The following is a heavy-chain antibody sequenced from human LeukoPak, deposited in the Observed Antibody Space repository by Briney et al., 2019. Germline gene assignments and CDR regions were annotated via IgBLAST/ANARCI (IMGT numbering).Heavy chain of an antibody. CDR2: IYYSGST. V-gene: IGHV4-31*03. D-gene: IGHD6-13*01. CDR3: ARDPGEKQQLVYDAFDI. J-gene: IGHJ3*02. CDR1: GYSISSGYY. Sequence: SETQSLTCTVSGYSISSGYYWGWIRQHPGKGLEWIGYIYYSGSTYYNPSLKSRVTISVDTSKNQFSLKLSSVTAADTAVYYCARDPGEKQQLVYDAFDIWAKGQWSPSLQ.